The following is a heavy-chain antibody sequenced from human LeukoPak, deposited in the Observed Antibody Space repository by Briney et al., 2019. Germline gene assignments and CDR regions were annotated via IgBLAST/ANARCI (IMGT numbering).Heavy chain of an antibody. CDR1: GFTFSNYA. CDR3: AKGYCSGGSCWGAFDI. Sequence: GGSLRLSCAASGFTFSNYAMSWVRQAPGKGLEGVSANSGRGGSTYYADSVKGRFTISRDNSKNTLYLLMNSLRAEDTAVYYCAKGYCSGGSCWGAFDIWGQGTMVTVSS. D-gene: IGHD2-15*01. CDR2: NSGRGGST. J-gene: IGHJ3*02. V-gene: IGHV3-23*01.